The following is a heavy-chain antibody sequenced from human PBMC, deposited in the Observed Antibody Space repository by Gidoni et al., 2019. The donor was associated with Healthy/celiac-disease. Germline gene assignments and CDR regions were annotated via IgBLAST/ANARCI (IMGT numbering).Heavy chain of an antibody. V-gene: IGHV3-30*18. D-gene: IGHD2-2*01. J-gene: IGHJ4*02. CDR3: AKDRAPYCSSTSCLIPYFDY. Sequence: QVQLVESGGGVVQPGRSLRLSCAASGFTFSSYGMHWVRQAPGKGLEWVAVISYDGSNKYYADSVKGRFTISRDNSKNTLYLQMNSLRAEDTAVYYCAKDRAPYCSSTSCLIPYFDYWGQGTLVTVSS. CDR1: GFTFSSYG. CDR2: ISYDGSNK.